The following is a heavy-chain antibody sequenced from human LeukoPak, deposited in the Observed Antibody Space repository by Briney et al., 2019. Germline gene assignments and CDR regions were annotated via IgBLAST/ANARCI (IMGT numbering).Heavy chain of an antibody. V-gene: IGHV4-39*01. D-gene: IGHD2-15*01. CDR2: IYYSGST. CDR1: GGSISSSSYY. CDR3: AEGYCSGGSCYVDDNYFDY. Sequence: SETLSLTCTVSGGSISSSSYYWGWIRQPPGKGLEWIGSIYYSGSTYYNPSLKSRVTISVDTPKNLFSLKLSSVTAADTAVYYCAEGYCSGGSCYVDDNYFDYWGQGTLVTVSS. J-gene: IGHJ4*02.